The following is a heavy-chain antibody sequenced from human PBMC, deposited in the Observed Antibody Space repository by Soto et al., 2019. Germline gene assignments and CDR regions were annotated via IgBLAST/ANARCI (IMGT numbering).Heavy chain of an antibody. Sequence: GSLRLSCAASGFAFSNYAMSWVRQVAGKGPEWVAVINGGGGATYYADSVKGRFTISRDNSKNTLFLQMNSPRADDTAVYYCTKSHTGSFLNNHFDYWGLGTLVTVSS. J-gene: IGHJ4*02. V-gene: IGHV3-23*01. CDR3: TKSHTGSFLNNHFDY. D-gene: IGHD1-26*01. CDR2: INGGGGAT. CDR1: GFAFSNYA.